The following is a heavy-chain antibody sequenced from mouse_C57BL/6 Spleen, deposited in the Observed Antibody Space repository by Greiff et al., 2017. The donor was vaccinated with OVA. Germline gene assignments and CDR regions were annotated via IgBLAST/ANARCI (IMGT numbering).Heavy chain of an antibody. Sequence: QVQLQQSGAELARPGASVKLSCKASGYTFTSYGISWVKQRTGQGLELIGEIYPRSGNTYYNEKFKGKATLTADKSSSTAYMELRSLTSEDSAVYFCAQIYYDYDEGNFAYWGQGTLVTVSA. CDR3: AQIYYDYDEGNFAY. J-gene: IGHJ3*01. CDR2: IYPRSGNT. D-gene: IGHD2-4*01. CDR1: GYTFTSYG. V-gene: IGHV1-81*01.